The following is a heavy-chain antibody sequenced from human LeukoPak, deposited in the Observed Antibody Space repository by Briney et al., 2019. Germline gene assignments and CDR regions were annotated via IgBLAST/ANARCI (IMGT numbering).Heavy chain of an antibody. V-gene: IGHV3-11*04. CDR3: ARGGGVVVPADSPFDY. J-gene: IGHJ4*02. CDR2: ISSSGSII. CDR1: GFTFSDYY. D-gene: IGHD2-2*01. Sequence: GGSLRLSCAASGFTFSDYYMSWIRQAPGKGLEWVSYISSSGSIIHYADSVKGRFTISRDNAKNSLYLQMNSLRVEDTAVYFCARGGGVVVPADSPFDYWGQGTLVTVSS.